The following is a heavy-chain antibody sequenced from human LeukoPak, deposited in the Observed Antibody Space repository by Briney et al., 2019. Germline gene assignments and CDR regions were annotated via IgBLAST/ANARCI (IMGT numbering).Heavy chain of an antibody. CDR1: GGSFSGYY. J-gene: IGHJ5*02. D-gene: IGHD2-15*01. V-gene: IGHV4-34*01. CDR3: ARDLRYCSGGSCYSGRWFDP. Sequence: SETLSLTCAVYGGSFSGYYWSWIRQPPGKGLEWIGEINHSGSTNYNPSLKSRVTISVDTSKNQFSLKLSSVTAADTAVYYCARDLRYCSGGSCYSGRWFDPWGQGTLVTVSS. CDR2: INHSGST.